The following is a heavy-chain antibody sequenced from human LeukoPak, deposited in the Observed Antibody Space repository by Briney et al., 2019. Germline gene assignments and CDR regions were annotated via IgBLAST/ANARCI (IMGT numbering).Heavy chain of an antibody. V-gene: IGHV3-20*04. J-gene: IGHJ4*02. CDR2: IYWDGGAY. CDR3: ARDLSSSWYSLAY. Sequence: GGSLRLSCTDSGNTFDDYGMTWVRQAPGKGLEWVSGIYWDGGAYNYAASVKGRFTISRDNAKNSLYLEMNSLRVEDTAVYFCARDLSSSWYSLAYWGQGILVIVSS. CDR1: GNTFDDYG. D-gene: IGHD3-22*01.